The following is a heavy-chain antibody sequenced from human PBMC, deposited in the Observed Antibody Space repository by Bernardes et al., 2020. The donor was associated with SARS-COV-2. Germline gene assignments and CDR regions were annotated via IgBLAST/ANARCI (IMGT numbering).Heavy chain of an antibody. Sequence: GGSLRLSCAASGFTFSSYAMSWVRQAPGKGLEWVSNIIGSGGDTDYADSVKGRFTISRDNSKNTLYLQMNGLRAEDTALYHCAKDRGGFGWDFDLWGRGTLVTVSS. CDR2: IIGSGGDT. CDR3: AKDRGGFGWDFDL. J-gene: IGHJ2*01. V-gene: IGHV3-23*01. D-gene: IGHD3-16*01. CDR1: GFTFSSYA.